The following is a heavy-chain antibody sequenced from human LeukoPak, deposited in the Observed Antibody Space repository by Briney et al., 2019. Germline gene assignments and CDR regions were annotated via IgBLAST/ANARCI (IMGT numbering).Heavy chain of an antibody. CDR3: ASLQPRGVRGSPVDY. CDR2: ISYDGSNK. J-gene: IGHJ4*02. CDR1: GFTFSSYA. V-gene: IGHV3-30-3*01. D-gene: IGHD3-3*01. Sequence: GGSLRLSCAASGFTFSSYAMHWVRQAPGKGLEWVAVISYDGSNKYYADSVKGRFTISRDNSKNTLYLQMNSLRAEDTAVYYCASLQPRGVRGSPVDYWGQGTLVTVSS.